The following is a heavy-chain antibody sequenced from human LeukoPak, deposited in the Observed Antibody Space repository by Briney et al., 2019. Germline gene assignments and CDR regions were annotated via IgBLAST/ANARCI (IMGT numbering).Heavy chain of an antibody. D-gene: IGHD4-23*01. CDR3: ASTVVTPDAFDI. Sequence: PSETLSPTCTVSGGSISSSSYYWGWIRQPPGKGLEWIGSIYYSGSTYYNPSLKSRVTISVDTSKNQFSLKLSSVTAADTAVYYCASTVVTPDAFDIWGQGTMVTVSS. CDR1: GGSISSSSYY. V-gene: IGHV4-39*01. CDR2: IYYSGST. J-gene: IGHJ3*02.